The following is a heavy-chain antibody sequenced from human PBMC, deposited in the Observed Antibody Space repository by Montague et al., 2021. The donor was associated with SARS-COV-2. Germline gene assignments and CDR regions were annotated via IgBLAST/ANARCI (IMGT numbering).Heavy chain of an antibody. CDR2: VNHSGSS. V-gene: IGHV4-34*10. Sequence: SETLSLTCAVYGGSLSGSLWTWIRQSPGKGLEWIGEVNHSGSSDYNPSLESRVTMSIDTSKNQFSLKLRSVTAADTAVYFCAREGLHNWFDPWGQGTLVIVSS. CDR3: AREGLHNWFDP. CDR1: GGSLSGSL. J-gene: IGHJ5*02.